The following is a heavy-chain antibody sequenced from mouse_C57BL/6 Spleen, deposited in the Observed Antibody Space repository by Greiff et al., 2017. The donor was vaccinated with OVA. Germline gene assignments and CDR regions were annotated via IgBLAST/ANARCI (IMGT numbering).Heavy chain of an antibody. CDR2: IRSKSNNYAT. V-gene: IGHV10-1*01. CDR1: GFSFNTYA. D-gene: IGHD1-1*01. Sequence: EVKLVESGGGLVQPKGSLKLSCAASGFSFNTYAMNWVRQAPGKGLEWVARIRSKSNNYATYYADSVKDRFTISRDDSESMLYLQMNNLKTEDTAMYYCVRERITTVDWYFDVWGTGTTVTVSS. CDR3: VRERITTVDWYFDV. J-gene: IGHJ1*03.